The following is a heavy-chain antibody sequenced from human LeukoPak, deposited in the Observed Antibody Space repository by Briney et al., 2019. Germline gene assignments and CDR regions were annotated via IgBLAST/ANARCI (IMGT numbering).Heavy chain of an antibody. CDR1: EVTFKNYG. CDR2: LSSDGGIK. J-gene: IGHJ4*02. Sequence: PGRSLRLSCAASEVTFKNYGMHWVRQAPGKGLEWVAFLSSDGGIKYYADSVKGRFTISRDNSKNTLFVQMNSLRVEDTAVYYCAKDGDCNNRVCHPNYFHDWGQGTLVTVSS. CDR3: AKDGDCNNRVCHPNYFHD. D-gene: IGHD2-8*01. V-gene: IGHV3-30*18.